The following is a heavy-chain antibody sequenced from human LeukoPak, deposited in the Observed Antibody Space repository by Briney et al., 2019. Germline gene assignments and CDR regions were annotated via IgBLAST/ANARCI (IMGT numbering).Heavy chain of an antibody. CDR3: ARDSYDFWSGYPEPFDY. D-gene: IGHD3-3*01. CDR2: IKQDGSEK. J-gene: IGHJ4*02. CDR1: GFTFSSYW. Sequence: GGSLRLSCAASGFTFSSYWMSWVRQAPGKGLEWVANIKQDGSEKYYVDSVKGRFTISRDNAKNSLYLQMNSLRAEDTAVYYCARDSYDFWSGYPEPFDYWGQGTLVTVSS. V-gene: IGHV3-7*01.